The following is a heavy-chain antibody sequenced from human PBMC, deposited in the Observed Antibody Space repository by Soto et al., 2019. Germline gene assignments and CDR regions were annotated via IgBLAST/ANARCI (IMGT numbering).Heavy chain of an antibody. Sequence: QITLKESGPTLVKPTQTLTLTSTFSGFSLNTSAVGVGWIRQPPGKALEWLALVYWDDDKLYSPSLKSRLTITKDTSKNQVVLTMTNMDPVDTATYFCSHVLGYCSSVTCYHSVDYMDVWGKGTTVTVSS. CDR3: SHVLGYCSSVTCYHSVDYMDV. CDR2: VYWDDDK. V-gene: IGHV2-5*02. J-gene: IGHJ6*03. D-gene: IGHD2-15*01. CDR1: GFSLNTSAVG.